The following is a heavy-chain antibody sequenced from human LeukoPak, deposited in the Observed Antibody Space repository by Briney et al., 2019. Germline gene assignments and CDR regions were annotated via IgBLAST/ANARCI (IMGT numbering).Heavy chain of an antibody. CDR2: IKQDGSGK. V-gene: IGHV3-7*01. J-gene: IGHJ6*03. CDR1: GFTFNSYW. CDR3: ARDQTKWEPLRRRDYYYMDV. D-gene: IGHD1-26*01. Sequence: GGSLRLSCAASGFTFNSYWMSWVRQAPGKGLEWVANIKQDGSGKYYVDSVKGRFTISRDNAKNSLYLQMNSLRAEDTAVYYCARDQTKWEPLRRRDYYYMDVWGKGTTVTVSS.